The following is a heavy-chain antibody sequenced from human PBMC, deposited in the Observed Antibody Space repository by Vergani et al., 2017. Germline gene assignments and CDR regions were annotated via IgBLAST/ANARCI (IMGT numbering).Heavy chain of an antibody. CDR3: ARDSTPTIAVAGTGDWFDP. CDR1: GFTFSSYG. Sequence: QVQLVESGGGVVQPGRSLRLSCAASGFTFSSYGMHWVRQAPGKGLEWVAVIWYDGSNKYYADSVKGRLTISRDNSKNTLYLQMNSLRAEDTAVYYCARDSTPTIAVAGTGDWFDPWGQGTLVTVSS. J-gene: IGHJ5*02. D-gene: IGHD6-19*01. V-gene: IGHV3-33*01. CDR2: IWYDGSNK.